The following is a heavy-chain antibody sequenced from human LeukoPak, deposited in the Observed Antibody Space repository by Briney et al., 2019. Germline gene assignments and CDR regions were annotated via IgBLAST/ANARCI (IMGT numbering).Heavy chain of an antibody. CDR2: IKQDGSEK. Sequence: GGSLRLSCAASGFTFSTYWMSWVRQAPGKGLEWVANIKQDGSEKYYVDSVKGRFTISRDNTKNSLSLQMNSLRAEDTAVYYCARRAANYDFWSGYNVWGKGTTVTVSS. CDR3: ARRAANYDFWSGYNV. J-gene: IGHJ6*04. V-gene: IGHV3-7*01. CDR1: GFTFSTYW. D-gene: IGHD3-3*01.